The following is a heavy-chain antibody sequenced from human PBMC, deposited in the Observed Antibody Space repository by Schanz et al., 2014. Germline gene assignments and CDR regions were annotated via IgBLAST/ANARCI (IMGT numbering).Heavy chain of an antibody. CDR1: GFSIRNHD. CDR3: AKDSTHIDIVLVPTAIDY. Sequence: EVQLLESGGGLVQPGGSLRLSCAASGFSIRNHDMHWVRQATGAGLEWVSAIGTAGDTFYLDSVKGRFTISRDNSKNTLYLHMNTLRSEDTAVYYCAKDSTHIDIVLVPTAIDYWGQGTLXTVSS. CDR2: IGTAGDT. J-gene: IGHJ4*02. V-gene: IGHV3-13*04. D-gene: IGHD2-2*01.